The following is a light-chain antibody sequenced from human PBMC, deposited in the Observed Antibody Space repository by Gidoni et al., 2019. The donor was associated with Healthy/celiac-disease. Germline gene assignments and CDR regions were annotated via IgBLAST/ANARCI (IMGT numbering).Light chain of an antibody. CDR3: CSYAGSSTWV. Sequence: QSALTQPAYVSGSPVQSITLSCTGTSSDVGSYNLVSWYQQHPGKAPKLMSYEGSKRPSGVSNRFSGSKSGNTASLTISGLQAEDEADYYCCSYAGSSTWVFGGGTKLTVL. J-gene: IGLJ3*02. V-gene: IGLV2-23*01. CDR2: EGS. CDR1: SSDVGSYNL.